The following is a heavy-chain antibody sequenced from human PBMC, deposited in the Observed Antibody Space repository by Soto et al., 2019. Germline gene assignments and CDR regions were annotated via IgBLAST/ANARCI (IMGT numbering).Heavy chain of an antibody. CDR1: GFTFSSYA. V-gene: IGHV3-23*01. CDR3: AKDPPAAEGLHLGELSADFDY. D-gene: IGHD3-16*02. J-gene: IGHJ4*02. CDR2: ISGSGGST. Sequence: EVQLLESGGGLVQPGGSLRLSCAASGFTFSSYAMSWVRQAPGKGLEWVSAISGSGGSTYYADSVKGRFTISRDNSKNTLYLQMDRLRAEDTAVYYCAKDPPAAEGLHLGELSADFDYWGQGTLVTVSS.